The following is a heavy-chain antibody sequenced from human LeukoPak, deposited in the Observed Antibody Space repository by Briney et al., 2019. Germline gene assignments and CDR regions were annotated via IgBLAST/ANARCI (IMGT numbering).Heavy chain of an antibody. CDR3: ARDGTTFWSGYYSKYNWFDP. CDR1: GFTFSSYA. D-gene: IGHD3-3*01. J-gene: IGHJ5*02. V-gene: IGHV3-30-3*01. CDR2: ISYDGSNK. Sequence: GGSLRLSCAASGFTFSSYAMHWVRQAPGKGLEWVAVISYDGSNKYYADSVKGRFTISRDNSKNTLYLQMNSLRAEDTAVYYCARDGTTFWSGYYSKYNWFDPWGQGTLVTVSS.